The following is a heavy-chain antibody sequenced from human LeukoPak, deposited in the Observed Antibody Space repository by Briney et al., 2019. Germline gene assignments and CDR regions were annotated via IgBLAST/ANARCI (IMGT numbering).Heavy chain of an antibody. D-gene: IGHD3-10*01. CDR1: GFTFSSYW. V-gene: IGHV3-7*01. CDR3: AREGWFGELLSHPFDY. Sequence: GGSLRLSCAASGFTFSSYWMSWVRQAPGKGLEWVANIKQDGSEKYYVDSVKGGFTISRDTAENSLYLQMNSLRAEDTAVYYCAREGWFGELLSHPFDYWGQGTLVTVSS. J-gene: IGHJ4*02. CDR2: IKQDGSEK.